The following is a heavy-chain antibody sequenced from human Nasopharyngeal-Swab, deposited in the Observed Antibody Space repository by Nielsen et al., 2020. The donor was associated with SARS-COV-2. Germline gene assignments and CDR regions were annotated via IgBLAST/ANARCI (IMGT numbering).Heavy chain of an antibody. D-gene: IGHD4-17*01. CDR1: GYTFTSYA. Sequence: ASVKVSCKASGYTFTSYAMHWVRQAPGQRLEWMGWINAGNGNTKYSQKFQGRVTITRDTSASTAYMELSSLRSEDTAVYYCARETPCGDFPHFDYWGQGALVTVSS. V-gene: IGHV1-3*01. CDR2: INAGNGNT. J-gene: IGHJ4*02. CDR3: ARETPCGDFPHFDY.